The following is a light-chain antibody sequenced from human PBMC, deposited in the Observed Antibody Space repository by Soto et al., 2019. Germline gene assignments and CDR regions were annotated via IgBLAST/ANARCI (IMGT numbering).Light chain of an antibody. Sequence: MTQSPATLSVSPGERATLSCRASQSISDNLAWYQQKPGKAPKLLIYAASTLQSGVPSRFSGSGSGTDFTLTISCLQSEDFATYYCQQYYSYPRVFGGGTKVEIK. CDR1: QSISDN. V-gene: IGKV1-8*01. CDR2: AAS. J-gene: IGKJ4*01. CDR3: QQYYSYPRV.